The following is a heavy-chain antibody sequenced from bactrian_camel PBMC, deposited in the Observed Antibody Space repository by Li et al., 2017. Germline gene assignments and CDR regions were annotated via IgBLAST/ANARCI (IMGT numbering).Heavy chain of an antibody. J-gene: IGHJ4*01. Sequence: HVQLVESGGESVQPGGSLTLSCEVSGDGVSSHCMGWFRQAPGKQYEEVARISAHGLTYYHASVKGRFTISQDNAKNTLYLQMNSLKPDDTAMYTCAAVLRGGGNCDTNSNFVYWGQGTQVTVS. CDR1: GDGVSSHC. CDR3: AAVLRGGGNCDTNSNFVY. V-gene: IGHV3S53*01. CDR2: ISAHGLT. D-gene: IGHD8*01.